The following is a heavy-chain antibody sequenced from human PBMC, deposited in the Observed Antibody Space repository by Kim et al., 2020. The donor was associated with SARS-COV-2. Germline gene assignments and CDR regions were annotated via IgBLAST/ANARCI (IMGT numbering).Heavy chain of an antibody. V-gene: IGHV5-51*01. J-gene: IGHJ4*02. Sequence: GESLKISCRGSGYSFTTHWIAWVRQTPGKVLEWVGLIYPGHSDTKYSPSFEGHVTISADKSINAAYLQWSSLRASDTAVYYCARLPYSGHYDESHIDYWGPGTLVTVS. D-gene: IGHD5-12*01. CDR1: GYSFTTHW. CDR3: ARLPYSGHYDESHIDY. CDR2: IYPGHSDT.